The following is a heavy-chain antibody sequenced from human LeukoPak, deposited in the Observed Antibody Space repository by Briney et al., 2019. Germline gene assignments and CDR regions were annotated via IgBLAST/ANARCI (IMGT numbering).Heavy chain of an antibody. J-gene: IGHJ4*02. D-gene: IGHD6-13*01. CDR3: AREASGAPGTREFDY. V-gene: IGHV1-18*01. CDR1: GYTFTRYG. CDR2: ISGYNGNT. Sequence: ASVKVSCKASGYTFTRYGISWVRQAHGEGLERMGWISGYNGNTKYAQKVQGRVTMTTDTSTSTAYMELRSLRFDDTAVYYCAREASGAPGTREFDYWGQGTLVTVSS.